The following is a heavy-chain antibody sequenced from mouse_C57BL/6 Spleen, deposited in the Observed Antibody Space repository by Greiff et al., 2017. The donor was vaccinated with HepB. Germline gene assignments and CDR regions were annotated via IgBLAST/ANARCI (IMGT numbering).Heavy chain of an antibody. Sequence: EVQGVESGEGLVKPGGSLKLSCAASGFTFSSYAMSWVRQTPEKRLEWVAYISSGGDYTYYADTVKGRFTISRDNARNTLYLQMSSLKSEDTAMYYCTRVDDSYYFDDWGPGTTLTVSS. CDR3: TRVDDSYYFDD. CDR1: GFTFSSYA. D-gene: IGHD2-12*01. V-gene: IGHV5-9-1*02. CDR2: ISSGGDYT. J-gene: IGHJ2*01.